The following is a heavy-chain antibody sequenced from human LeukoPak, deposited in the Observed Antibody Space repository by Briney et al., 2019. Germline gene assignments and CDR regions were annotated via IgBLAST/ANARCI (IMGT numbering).Heavy chain of an antibody. V-gene: IGHV3-11*01. J-gene: IGHJ4*02. CDR3: AKDGPLEGWLVRFDY. D-gene: IGHD6-19*01. Sequence: GGSLRLSCAASGFTFSDYYMSWIRQAPGKGLEWVSYISSSGSTIYYADSVKGRFTISRDNAKNSLYLQMNSLRTEDTALYYCAKDGPLEGWLVRFDYWGQGTLVTVSS. CDR2: ISSSGSTI. CDR1: GFTFSDYY.